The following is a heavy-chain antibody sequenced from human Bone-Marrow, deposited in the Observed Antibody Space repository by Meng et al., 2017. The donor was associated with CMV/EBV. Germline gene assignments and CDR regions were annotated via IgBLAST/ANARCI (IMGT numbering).Heavy chain of an antibody. CDR1: GGSFSGYY. D-gene: IGHD5-18*01. CDR3: ARGRPGGYSYGSGWFDP. J-gene: IGHJ5*02. CDR2: INHSGST. Sequence: GGSFSGYYGGWIRQPPGKGLEWIGEINHSGSTNYNPSLKSRVTISVDTSKNQFSLKLSSVTAADTAVYYCARGRPGGYSYGSGWFDPWGQGTLVTVSS. V-gene: IGHV4-34*01.